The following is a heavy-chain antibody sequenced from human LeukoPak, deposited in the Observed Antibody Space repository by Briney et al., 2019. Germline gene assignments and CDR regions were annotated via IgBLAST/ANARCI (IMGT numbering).Heavy chain of an antibody. V-gene: IGHV3-53*01. CDR3: ARDSGSYWGLNAFDI. CDR1: GFTVSSNY. D-gene: IGHD1-26*01. J-gene: IGHJ3*02. Sequence: GGSLRLSCAASGFTVSSNYMSWVRQALGKGLEWVSVIYSGGSTYYADSVKGRFTISRDNSKNTLYLQMNSLRAEDTAVYYCARDSGSYWGLNAFDIWGQGTMVTVSS. CDR2: IYSGGST.